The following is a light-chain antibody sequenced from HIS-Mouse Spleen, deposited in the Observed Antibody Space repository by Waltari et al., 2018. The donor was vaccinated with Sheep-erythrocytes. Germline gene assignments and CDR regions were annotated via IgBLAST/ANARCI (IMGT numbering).Light chain of an antibody. J-gene: IGKJ1*01. V-gene: IGKV1D-13*01. CDR1: HGISSA. CDR3: QQFNNYPRT. CDR2: DAS. Sequence: AIQLTKSLSPLSASAADRVTITCRASHGISSALAWYQQRPGKAPKLLIYDASSLERGVPSRFSGSGSETDFTLTISSLQPEDFTTYYCQQFNNYPRTFGQGTKVEIK.